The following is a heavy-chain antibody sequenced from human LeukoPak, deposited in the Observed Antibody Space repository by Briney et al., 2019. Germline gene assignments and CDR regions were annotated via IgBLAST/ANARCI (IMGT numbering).Heavy chain of an antibody. Sequence: GGSLRLSCAASGFTFSNYAMSWVRQTPGEGLEWVSLINWDGLTTNYADSVRGRFTISRDNSKNSLNLQMNSLRAEDTALYYCAKALRTITMIVARWGQGTLVTVSS. CDR3: AKALRTITMIVAR. J-gene: IGHJ4*02. CDR1: GFTFSNYA. CDR2: INWDGLTT. D-gene: IGHD3-22*01. V-gene: IGHV3-43D*03.